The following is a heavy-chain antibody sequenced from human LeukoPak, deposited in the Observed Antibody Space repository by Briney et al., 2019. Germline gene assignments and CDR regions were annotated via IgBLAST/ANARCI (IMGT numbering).Heavy chain of an antibody. Sequence: GGSLRLSCAASGFTFSSYSMSWVRQAPGKGLEWVANIKEDGSEKYYVDSVKGRFTISRDNAKNSLYLQMNSLRVEDTAVYYCARDASGDCDYWGQGTLVTVPS. J-gene: IGHJ4*02. CDR3: ARDASGDCDY. CDR1: GFTFSSYS. V-gene: IGHV3-7*01. CDR2: IKEDGSEK. D-gene: IGHD2-21*02.